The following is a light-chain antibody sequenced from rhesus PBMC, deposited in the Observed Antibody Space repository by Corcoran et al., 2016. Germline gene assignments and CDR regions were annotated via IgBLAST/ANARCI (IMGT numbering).Light chain of an antibody. CDR3: QQYSSSPFT. Sequence: DIQMTQSPSSLSASVGDTVTITCRASQSISSWLAWYQQTPRKAPKLLIYKASSLQSGVPSRFSGSGSGTDCTLTISSLQSEDFATYYCQQYSSSPFTFGPGTKLDIK. V-gene: IGKV1-22*01. CDR1: QSISSW. CDR2: KAS. J-gene: IGKJ3*01.